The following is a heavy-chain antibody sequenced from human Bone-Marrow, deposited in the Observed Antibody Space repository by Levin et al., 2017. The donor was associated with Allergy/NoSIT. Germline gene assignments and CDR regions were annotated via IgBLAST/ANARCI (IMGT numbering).Heavy chain of an antibody. J-gene: IGHJ4*02. CDR1: GYTFTGYY. D-gene: IGHD1-26*01. V-gene: IGHV1-2*02. CDR3: ARDGVGGTMNGFDY. CDR2: INPNTGDT. Sequence: PVASVKVSCKASGYTFTGYYLHWVRQAPGQGLDWMGWINPNTGDTDTRYAQKFQGRVTMTTDTSISTAYMELGGLRSDDTAVYYCARDGVGGTMNGFDYWGQGTVVSVSS.